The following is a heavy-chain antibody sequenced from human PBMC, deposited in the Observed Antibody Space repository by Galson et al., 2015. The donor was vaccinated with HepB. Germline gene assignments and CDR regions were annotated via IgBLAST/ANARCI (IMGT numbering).Heavy chain of an antibody. V-gene: IGHV1-69*13. CDR3: ARDQYQYDTSAPKGADDGFDN. D-gene: IGHD3-22*01. CDR1: GGTFSSFG. CDR2: ITPTSGTT. J-gene: IGHJ3*02. Sequence: SVKVSCKASGGTFSSFGISWVRQVPGQGLEWMGEITPTSGTTKYSWKFQGRVKITADEFTTTVYMEMTSLRSEDTAVYYCARDQYQYDTSAPKGADDGFDNWGQGTVVNGSS.